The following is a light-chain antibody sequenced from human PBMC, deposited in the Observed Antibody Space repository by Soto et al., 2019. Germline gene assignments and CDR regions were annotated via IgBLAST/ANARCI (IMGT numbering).Light chain of an antibody. Sequence: EIVMTQSPATLSVSPGERATLSCRASQSVSSNLAWYQQKPGQAPRLLLYGASTRATGIPARFSGIGSGTEFTLTISSLQSEDFAVYYCQQYNNWWTFGQGTKVEIK. J-gene: IGKJ1*01. CDR3: QQYNNWWT. V-gene: IGKV3-15*01. CDR2: GAS. CDR1: QSVSSN.